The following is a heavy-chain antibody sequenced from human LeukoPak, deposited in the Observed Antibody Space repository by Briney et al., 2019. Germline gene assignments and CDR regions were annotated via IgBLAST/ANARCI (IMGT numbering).Heavy chain of an antibody. CDR2: IYYSGST. Sequence: SETLSLTCTVSGGSISSYYWSWIRQPPGKGLEWIGYIYYSGSTNYNPSLKSRVTISVDTSKNQFSLRLSTVTAADTAVYFCARGRVSSSTWYSTYYYYFYMDAWGKGTTVTVS. V-gene: IGHV4-59*01. CDR3: ARGRVSSSTWYSTYYYYFYMDA. CDR1: GGSISSYY. J-gene: IGHJ6*03. D-gene: IGHD6-13*01.